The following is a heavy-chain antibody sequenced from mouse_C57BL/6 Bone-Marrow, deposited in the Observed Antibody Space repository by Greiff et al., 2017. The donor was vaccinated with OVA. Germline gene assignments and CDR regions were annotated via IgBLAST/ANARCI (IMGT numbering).Heavy chain of an antibody. CDR1: GFTFTDYY. CDR2: IRNKANGYTT. Sequence: EVKLVESGGGLVQPGGSLSLSCAASGFTFTDYYMSWVRQPPGKALEWLGFIRNKANGYTTEYSASVKGRFTISRDNSQSILYLQMNALRAEDSATYYCARYKGWLLRDWGQGTTLTVSS. J-gene: IGHJ2*01. CDR3: ARYKGWLLRD. D-gene: IGHD2-3*01. V-gene: IGHV7-3*01.